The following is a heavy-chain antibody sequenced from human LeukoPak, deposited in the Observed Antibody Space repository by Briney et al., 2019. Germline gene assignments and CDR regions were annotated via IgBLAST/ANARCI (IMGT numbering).Heavy chain of an antibody. V-gene: IGHV4-59*01. J-gene: IGHJ6*02. D-gene: IGHD1-26*01. CDR1: GGSISNYY. Sequence: SETLSLTCTVSGGSISNYYWSWIRQPPGRGLEWIGYIYYSGSTNYNPSLKSRVTISVDTSKNQFSLKLSSVTAADTAVYYCARVGGTNYYYYGMDVWGQGTTVTVSS. CDR3: ARVGGTNYYYYGMDV. CDR2: IYYSGST.